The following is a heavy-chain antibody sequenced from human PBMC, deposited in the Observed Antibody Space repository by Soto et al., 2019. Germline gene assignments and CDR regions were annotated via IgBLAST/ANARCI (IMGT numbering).Heavy chain of an antibody. V-gene: IGHV1-18*01. CDR3: ARVSSSGWYTAAY. Sequence: QVQLVQSGDEVKKPGASVKVSCKASGYTFTSYDINWVRQAPGQGLEWMGWISGYNGNTNYAQKLQGRVTMTADTSTSTASMEPRSLRSDDTAVYCCARVSSSGWYTAAYWCQGTLVTVSS. CDR2: ISGYNGNT. J-gene: IGHJ4*02. D-gene: IGHD6-19*01. CDR1: GYTFTSYD.